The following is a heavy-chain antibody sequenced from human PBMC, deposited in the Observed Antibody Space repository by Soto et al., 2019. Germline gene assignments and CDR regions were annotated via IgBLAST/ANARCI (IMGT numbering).Heavy chain of an antibody. V-gene: IGHV4-30-2*05. D-gene: IGHD6-13*01. CDR1: RGSISGDGYS. J-gene: IGHJ5*02. CDR3: AGSSSAATNWFDP. CDR2: IYHTDSP. Sequence: SLTCTVSRGSISGDGYSWSWIRQPPGRGLEWIGFIYHTDSPSYNPSLRGRVTISVDTSKNQIYLNLTSVTAADTAVYFCAGSSSAATNWFDPWGQGTLVTVSS.